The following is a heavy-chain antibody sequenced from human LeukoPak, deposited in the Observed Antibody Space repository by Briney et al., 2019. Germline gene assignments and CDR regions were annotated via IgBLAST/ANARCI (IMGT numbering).Heavy chain of an antibody. Sequence: GGSLRLSCAASGFSFNIFGMSWVRQAPGRGLEWVAAISGSGGSTYYADSVKGRFTISRDNSKNTLSLQMISLRAEDTAIYYCAKPWREDGDFWSFNYWGQGTRVTVSS. J-gene: IGHJ4*02. CDR3: AKPWREDGDFWSFNY. V-gene: IGHV3-23*01. CDR1: GFSFNIFG. CDR2: ISGSGGST. D-gene: IGHD3-9*01.